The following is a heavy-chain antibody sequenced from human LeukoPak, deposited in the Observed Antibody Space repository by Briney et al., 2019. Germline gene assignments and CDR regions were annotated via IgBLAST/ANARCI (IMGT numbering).Heavy chain of an antibody. V-gene: IGHV4-61*02. CDR3: AREPSYYYYGMDV. J-gene: IGHJ6*02. CDR2: IYTSGST. Sequence: SQTLSLTCTVSGGSISSGSYYWRWIRQPAGKGLEWIGRIYTSGSTNYNPSLKSRVTISVDTSKNQFSLKLSSVTAADTAVYYCAREPSYYYYGMDVWGQGTTVTVSS. CDR1: GGSISSGSYY.